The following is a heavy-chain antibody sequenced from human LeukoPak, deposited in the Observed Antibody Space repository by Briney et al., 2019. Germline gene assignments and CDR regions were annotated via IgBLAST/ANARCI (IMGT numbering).Heavy chain of an antibody. CDR2: IYYSGST. D-gene: IGHD4-17*01. CDR3: AIASYGDYWFDP. CDR1: GGSMSSGDYY. J-gene: IGHJ5*02. V-gene: IGHV4-30-4*01. Sequence: SQTLSLTCTVSGGSMSSGDYYWSWIRQPPGKGLEWIGYIYYSGSTYYNPSLKSRVTISVDTSKNQFSLKLSSVTAADTAVYYCAIASYGDYWFDPWGQGTLVTVSS.